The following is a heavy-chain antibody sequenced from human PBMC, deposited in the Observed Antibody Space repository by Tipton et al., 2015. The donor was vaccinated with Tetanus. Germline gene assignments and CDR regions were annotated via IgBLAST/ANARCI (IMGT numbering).Heavy chain of an antibody. Sequence: SLRLSCAASGFSTRDFGMNWARQAPGQGLEWVSYISYSSTSIYYADSVKGRFAVSRDNAKNTLHLQMNTLRDDDTAVYYCARRGEARANWFDSWGQGTLVTVSS. CDR2: ISYSSTSI. J-gene: IGHJ5*01. CDR1: GFSTRDFG. V-gene: IGHV3-48*02. CDR3: ARRGEARANWFDS.